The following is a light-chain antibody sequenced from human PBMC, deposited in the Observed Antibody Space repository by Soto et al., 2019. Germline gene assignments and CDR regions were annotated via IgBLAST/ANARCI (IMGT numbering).Light chain of an antibody. J-gene: IGLJ2*01. CDR2: DVT. CDR3: CSYAGDYT. Sequence: QSALTQPRSVSGSPGQSVTISCTGTSSDVGNNNYVSWYQQHPGKAPRLMIYDVTERPSGVPDRFSGSKSGNTASLTISGLQAEDEADYYCCSYAGDYTIAGGTKVTVL. CDR1: SSDVGNNNY. V-gene: IGLV2-11*01.